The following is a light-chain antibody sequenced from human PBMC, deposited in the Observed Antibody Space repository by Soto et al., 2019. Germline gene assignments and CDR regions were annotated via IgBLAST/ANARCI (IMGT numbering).Light chain of an antibody. Sequence: QPVLTQPPSASASLGASVTLTCTLSSGYSNYKVDWYQQRPGKGPRFVMRVGTGGIVGSKGDGIPDRFSVLGSGLNRYLTIKNIQKEDGSNYHGGADHGSGSNFVWVFGGGTKPTVL. V-gene: IGLV9-49*01. CDR1: SGYSNYK. CDR2: VGTGGIVG. J-gene: IGLJ2*01. CDR3: GADHGSGSNFVWV.